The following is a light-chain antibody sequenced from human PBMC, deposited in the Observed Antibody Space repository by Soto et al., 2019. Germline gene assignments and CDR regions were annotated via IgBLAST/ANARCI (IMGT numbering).Light chain of an antibody. CDR2: LNSDGSH. Sequence: QPVLTQSPSASASLGASVKLTCTLSSGHSNYAIAWHQQQSEKGPRYLMKLNSDGSHSKGDGIPDRFSGSSSGDERYLTISSRQSEDEADYYCQTWGSGIVVFGGGTKLTVL. CDR1: SGHSNYA. V-gene: IGLV4-69*01. J-gene: IGLJ2*01. CDR3: QTWGSGIVV.